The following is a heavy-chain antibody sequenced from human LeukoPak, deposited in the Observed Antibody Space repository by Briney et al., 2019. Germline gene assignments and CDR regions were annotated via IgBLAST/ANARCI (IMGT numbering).Heavy chain of an antibody. CDR3: PLLYISDD. Sequence: GGSLRLSCAASGITFSNAWLNWVRQAPGKGLEWVGRIKSKTDGETTDYAAPVQGRFTISRDDSKNMLYLQMNSLQTEDTAVYYWPLLYISDDWGQGILVTVSS. CDR1: GITFSNAW. CDR2: IKSKTDGETT. V-gene: IGHV3-15*01. D-gene: IGHD2-15*01. J-gene: IGHJ4*02.